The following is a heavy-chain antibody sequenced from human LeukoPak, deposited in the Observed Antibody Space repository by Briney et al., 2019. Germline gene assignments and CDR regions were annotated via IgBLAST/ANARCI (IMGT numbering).Heavy chain of an antibody. CDR2: IDQGGSGK. CDR3: ARVVAAITNWFDP. J-gene: IGHJ5*02. Sequence: GGSLGLSCAASGFTFSSNWMRWVRRAPGKGLESVANIDQGGSGKYYVDSVKGRFTISRDNAKNSLYLQMNSLRAEDTAVYYCARVVAAITNWFDPWGQGTLVTVSS. D-gene: IGHD2-21*02. V-gene: IGHV3-7*03. CDR1: GFTFSSNW.